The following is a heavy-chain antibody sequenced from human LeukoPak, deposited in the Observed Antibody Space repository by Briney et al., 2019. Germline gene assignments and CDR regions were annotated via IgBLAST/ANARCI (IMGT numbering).Heavy chain of an antibody. V-gene: IGHV1-69*01. CDR1: GGTFSSYA. Sequence: SVKVSCKASGGTFSSYAISWVRQAPGQGLEWMGGIIPIFGTANYAQKFQGRVTITADESTSTAYMELSSLRSEDTAVYYYANSQLSDRYYYYMDVWGKGTTVTVSS. CDR2: IIPIFGTA. D-gene: IGHD2-2*01. J-gene: IGHJ6*03. CDR3: ANSQLSDRYYYYMDV.